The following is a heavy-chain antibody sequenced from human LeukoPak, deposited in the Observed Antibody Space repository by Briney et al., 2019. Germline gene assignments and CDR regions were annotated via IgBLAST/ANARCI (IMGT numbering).Heavy chain of an antibody. CDR2: IYYSGST. CDR3: ARHQEGYFDY. V-gene: IGHV4-59*08. Sequence: SETLSLTCTVSGGSISSYYWSWIRQPPGKGLEWIGYIYYSGSTNYNPSLKSRVTISVDTSKNQFSLKLSSVTAADTAVYYCARHQEGYFDYWGQGTLVTVSS. J-gene: IGHJ4*02. CDR1: GGSISSYY.